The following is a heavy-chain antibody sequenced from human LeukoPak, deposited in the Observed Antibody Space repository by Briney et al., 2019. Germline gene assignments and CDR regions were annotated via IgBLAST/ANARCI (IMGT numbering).Heavy chain of an antibody. D-gene: IGHD3-22*01. V-gene: IGHV1-46*03. CDR1: GYTFTSYY. CDR3: ARGPYLSYYYDSSGSPGAFDI. CDR2: INPSGGST. Sequence: ASVKVSCKASGYTFTSYYMHWVRQAPGQGLEWMGLINPSGGSTSYAQKFQGRVTMTRDTSTSTVYMELSILRSEDTAVYYCARGPYLSYYYDSSGSPGAFDIWGQGTMVTVSS. J-gene: IGHJ3*02.